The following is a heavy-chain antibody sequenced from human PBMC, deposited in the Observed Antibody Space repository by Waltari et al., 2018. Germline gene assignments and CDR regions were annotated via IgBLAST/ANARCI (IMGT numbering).Heavy chain of an antibody. J-gene: IGHJ6*02. Sequence: QVQLQQWGAGLLKPSETLSLTCAVYDGSFSGYFWSWIRHSPGKGLEWIGQINRDGSNIYNPSLKSRVAMSVDTLKSQISLRLTSVTAADAAVYYCARVGDYHGSGRFGLDVWGQGTRVTMSS. V-gene: IGHV4-34*01. CDR3: ARVGDYHGSGRFGLDV. D-gene: IGHD3-10*01. CDR1: DGSFSGYF. CDR2: INRDGSN.